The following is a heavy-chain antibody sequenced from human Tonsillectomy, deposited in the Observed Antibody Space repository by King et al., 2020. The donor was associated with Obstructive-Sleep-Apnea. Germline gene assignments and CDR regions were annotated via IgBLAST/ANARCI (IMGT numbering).Heavy chain of an antibody. J-gene: IGHJ4*02. CDR1: GGSISSCSY. D-gene: IGHD5-18*01. CDR3: ARSDRDIAMGLFDY. V-gene: IGHV4-39*07. CDR2: IYHSGST. Sequence: QLQLQESGPGLVKTSETLSLTCTVSGGSISSCSYWGWIRQPPGKGLEWIGHIYHSGSTYYNPSLKGRVTISVDTPKNQFSRELNSLTAADTAVYYCARSDRDIAMGLFDYWGQGTLVTVSS.